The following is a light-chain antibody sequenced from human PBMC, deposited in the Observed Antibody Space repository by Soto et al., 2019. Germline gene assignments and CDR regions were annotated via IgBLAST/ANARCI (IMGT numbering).Light chain of an antibody. CDR1: ERIHSNY. V-gene: IGKV3-20*01. CDR3: HHYGASPHT. J-gene: IGKJ1*01. CDR2: GAS. Sequence: EMVLTQSPGTLSLSPGERATLSCRASERIHSNYLAWYQQKPGQSPRLLVYGASRRAADISDRFIGSGSGTDFSLIINRLEPEDFAFYICHHYGASPHTFGQGTRLEV.